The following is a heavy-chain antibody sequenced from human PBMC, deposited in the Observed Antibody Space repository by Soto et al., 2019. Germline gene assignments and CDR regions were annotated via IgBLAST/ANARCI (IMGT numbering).Heavy chain of an antibody. V-gene: IGHV1-2*02. CDR3: ARARFSGRLGYFDM. CDR2: INPNHGGT. J-gene: IGHJ3*02. Sequence: QVHLVQSGAEVEKPGASVKVSCNTSGYTFTAYFMHCVRQAPGQGLEWMGWINPNHGGTDYAQKFQVRVTMTRDTSTTAFYMELSSLRSDDTAVYFCARARFSGRLGYFDMWGQGTKVTVSS. D-gene: IGHD1-26*01. CDR1: GYTFTAYF.